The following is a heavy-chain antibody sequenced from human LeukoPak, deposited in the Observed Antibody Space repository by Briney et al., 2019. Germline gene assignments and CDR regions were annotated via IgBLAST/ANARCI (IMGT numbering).Heavy chain of an antibody. Sequence: PGGSLRLSCAASGFTVSSNYMSWVRQAPGKGLEWVSVIYSGGSTYYADSVKGRFTISRGNSKNTLYLQMNSLRAEDTAVYYCARDSSDYGGFDYWGQGTLVTVSS. J-gene: IGHJ4*02. CDR1: GFTVSSNY. D-gene: IGHD4-17*01. V-gene: IGHV3-66*01. CDR3: ARDSSDYGGFDY. CDR2: IYSGGST.